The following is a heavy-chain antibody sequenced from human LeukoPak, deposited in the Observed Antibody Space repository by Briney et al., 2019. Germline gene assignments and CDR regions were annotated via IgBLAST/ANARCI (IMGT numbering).Heavy chain of an antibody. D-gene: IGHD3-22*01. V-gene: IGHV4-59*08. J-gene: IGHJ4*02. CDR3: ASLLLFDSSGVDY. CDR2: IYYTGST. CDR1: GGSISSNY. Sequence: SETLSLTCTVSGGSISSNYWSWIRQPPGKGLEWIGHIYYTGSTNYNPSLNSRVTISVDTSKNKFSLKLSSVTAADTAVYYCASLLLFDSSGVDYWGQGILVSVSS.